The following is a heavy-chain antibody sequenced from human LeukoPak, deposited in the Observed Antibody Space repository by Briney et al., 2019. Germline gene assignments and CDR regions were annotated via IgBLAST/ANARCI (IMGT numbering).Heavy chain of an antibody. D-gene: IGHD3-22*01. J-gene: IGHJ4*02. CDR3: ARVRYYYDSSVLDY. CDR1: GGSISSYY. CDR2: IYYSGST. V-gene: IGHV4-59*01. Sequence: SETLSLTCTVSGGSISSYYWSWIRQPPGKGLEWIGYIYYSGSTNHNPSLKSRVTISVDTSKNQFSLKLSSVTAADTAVYYCARVRYYYDSSVLDYWGQGTLVTVSS.